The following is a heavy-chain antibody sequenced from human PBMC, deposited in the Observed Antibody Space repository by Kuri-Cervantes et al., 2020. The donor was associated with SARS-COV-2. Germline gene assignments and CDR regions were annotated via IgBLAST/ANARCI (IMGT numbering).Heavy chain of an antibody. CDR1: GGSISSSSYY. J-gene: IGHJ5*02. D-gene: IGHD3-3*01. CDR3: ASPWSGPDNWFDP. V-gene: IGHV4-61*05. CDR2: IYYSGST. Sequence: SETLSLTCTVSGGSISSSSYYWGWIRQPPGKGLEWIGYIYYSGSTNYNPSLKSRVTISVDTSKNQFSLKLSSVTAADTAVYYCASPWSGPDNWFDPWGQGTLVTVSS.